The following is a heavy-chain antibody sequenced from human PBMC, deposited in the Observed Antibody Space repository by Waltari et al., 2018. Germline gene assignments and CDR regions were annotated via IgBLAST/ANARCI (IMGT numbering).Heavy chain of an antibody. J-gene: IGHJ6*03. Sequence: QVQLQESGPGLVQPSETLSLTCPVSGGSISSYYWSWIRQPPGKGLEWIGYIYYSGSTNYNPSLKSRVTISVDTSKNQFSLKLSSATAADTAVYYCARGIFGYYMDVWGKGTTVTVSS. D-gene: IGHD3-3*01. CDR1: GGSISSYY. V-gene: IGHV4-59*01. CDR3: ARGIFGYYMDV. CDR2: IYYSGST.